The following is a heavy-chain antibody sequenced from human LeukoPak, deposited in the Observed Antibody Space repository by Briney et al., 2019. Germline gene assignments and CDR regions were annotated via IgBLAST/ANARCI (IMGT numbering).Heavy chain of an antibody. Sequence: GRSLRLSCTASGFTFGDYAMSWFRQAPGKGLEWVGFIRSKAYGGTTEYAASVKGRFTISRDNAKNSLYLQMNSLRAEDTAVYYCARNGAQWIQPNEAFDIWGQGTMVTVSS. V-gene: IGHV3-49*03. CDR1: GFTFGDYA. CDR3: ARNGAQWIQPNEAFDI. J-gene: IGHJ3*02. D-gene: IGHD5-18*01. CDR2: IRSKAYGGTT.